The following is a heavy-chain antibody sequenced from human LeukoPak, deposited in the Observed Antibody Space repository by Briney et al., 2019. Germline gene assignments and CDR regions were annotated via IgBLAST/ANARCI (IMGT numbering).Heavy chain of an antibody. V-gene: IGHV3-7*01. CDR1: GFTFSSYW. CDR3: ARDIEDDYGDYGCYFDY. Sequence: GGSLRLSCAASGFTFSSYWMSWVRQAPGKGLEWVANIKQDGSEKYYVDSVKGRFTISRDNAKNSLYLQMNSLRAEDTAVYYCARDIEDDYGDYGCYFDYWGQGTLVTVSS. D-gene: IGHD4-17*01. J-gene: IGHJ4*02. CDR2: IKQDGSEK.